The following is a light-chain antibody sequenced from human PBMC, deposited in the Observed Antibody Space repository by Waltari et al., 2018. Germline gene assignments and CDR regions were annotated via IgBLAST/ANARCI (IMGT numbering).Light chain of an antibody. CDR2: GNN. J-gene: IGLJ3*02. Sequence: QSVLTQHPPASGTHGPRVTNHCPGSSFDIRSNSVHLYQQLPGTAPKLLMYGNNPRPSGVPDRFSGSKSGTSASLAISGLRSEDEAIYYCATWDDSLGGLWVFGGGTKVTVL. CDR1: SFDIRSNS. V-gene: IGLV1-47*01. CDR3: ATWDDSLGGLWV.